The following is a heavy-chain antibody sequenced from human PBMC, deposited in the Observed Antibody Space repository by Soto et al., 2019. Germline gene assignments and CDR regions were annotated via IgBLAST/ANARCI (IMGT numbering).Heavy chain of an antibody. D-gene: IGHD3-10*01. J-gene: IGHJ6*02. Sequence: GGSLRLSCATSGFPFSHYWMSWVRQAPGKGLEWVANIKEDGSEKYYVDSVRGRFTISRDNAENSLFLQMNSLSAEDTAVYYCASEYGRGLDVWGQGTTVTVSS. CDR1: GFPFSHYW. CDR3: ASEYGRGLDV. V-gene: IGHV3-7*01. CDR2: IKEDGSEK.